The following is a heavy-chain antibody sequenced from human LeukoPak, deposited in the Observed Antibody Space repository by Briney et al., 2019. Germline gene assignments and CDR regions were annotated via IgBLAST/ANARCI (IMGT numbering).Heavy chain of an antibody. D-gene: IGHD1-26*01. V-gene: IGHV3-21*01. Sequence: GGSLRLSCAASGFTFSSYSMNWVRQAPGKGLEWVSSISSSSYIYYADSVKGRFTISRDNAKNSLYLQMNSLRAEDTAVYYCARDERGYSGSYYFDYWGQGTLVTVSS. J-gene: IGHJ4*02. CDR3: ARDERGYSGSYYFDY. CDR1: GFTFSSYS. CDR2: ISSSSYI.